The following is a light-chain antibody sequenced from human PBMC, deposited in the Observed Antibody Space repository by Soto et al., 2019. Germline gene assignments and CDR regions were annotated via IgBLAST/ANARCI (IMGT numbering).Light chain of an antibody. V-gene: IGKV3-20*01. CDR3: HQYGLSPPYT. CDR2: GAS. CDR1: QSVSSSY. Sequence: EIVLTQSPGTLSFSPGERATLSCRASQSVSSSYLAWYQQKPGQAPRLLIYGASTRATGIPDRFSGSGSGTDFTLTISRLEPEDFAVYYCHQYGLSPPYTFGPGTKVDIK. J-gene: IGKJ3*01.